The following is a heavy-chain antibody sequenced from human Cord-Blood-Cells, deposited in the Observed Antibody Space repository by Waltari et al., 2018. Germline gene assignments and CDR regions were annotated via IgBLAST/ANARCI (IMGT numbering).Heavy chain of an antibody. CDR2: IYHSGGT. Sequence: QLQLQESGSGLVKPSQTLSLTCAVSGGSISSGGYSWSWIRQPPGKGLEWIGYIYHSGGTHYNPSLKSRVTISGDRSKNQFSLKLSSVTAADTAVYYCARGPGYCSSTSCYWYFDLWGRGTLVTVSS. CDR1: GGSISSGGYS. D-gene: IGHD2-2*01. CDR3: ARGPGYCSSTSCYWYFDL. V-gene: IGHV4-30-2*01. J-gene: IGHJ2*01.